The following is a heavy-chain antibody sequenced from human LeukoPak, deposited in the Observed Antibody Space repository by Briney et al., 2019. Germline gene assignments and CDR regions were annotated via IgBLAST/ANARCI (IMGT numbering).Heavy chain of an antibody. D-gene: IGHD1-26*01. V-gene: IGHV3-30*02. J-gene: IGHJ4*02. CDR2: IRYDGSNK. Sequence: HAGGSLRLSCAASGFTFSSYAMHWVRQAPGKGLEWVAFIRYDGSNKYYADSVKGRFTISRDNSKNTLYLQMNSLRAEDTAVYYCAKDEWELNYFDYWGQGTLITVSS. CDR3: AKDEWELNYFDY. CDR1: GFTFSSYA.